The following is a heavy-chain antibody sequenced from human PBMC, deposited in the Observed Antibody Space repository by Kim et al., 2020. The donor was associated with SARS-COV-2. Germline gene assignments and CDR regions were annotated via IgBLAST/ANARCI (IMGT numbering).Heavy chain of an antibody. CDR3: ARGPYYFDY. CDR2: YN. Sequence: YNDYAVSGKRRITINPDTSKNQFSLQLNAVTPEDTAVYYCARGPYYFDYWGQGTLVTVSS. V-gene: IGHV6-1*01. J-gene: IGHJ4*02.